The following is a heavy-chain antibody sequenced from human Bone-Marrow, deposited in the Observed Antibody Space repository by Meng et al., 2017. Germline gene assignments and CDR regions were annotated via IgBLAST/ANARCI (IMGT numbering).Heavy chain of an antibody. J-gene: IGHJ3*02. Sequence: SETLSLTCTVSGGSVSSGSYYWSWIRQPPGKGLEWIGYIYYSGSTNYNPSLKSRVTISVDTSKNQFSLKLSSVTAADTAVYYCASGLRLTDDYGDYGGGHHDAFDIWGQARMVTVSS. D-gene: IGHD4-17*01. V-gene: IGHV4-61*01. CDR1: GGSVSSGSYY. CDR2: IYYSGST. CDR3: ASGLRLTDDYGDYGGGHHDAFDI.